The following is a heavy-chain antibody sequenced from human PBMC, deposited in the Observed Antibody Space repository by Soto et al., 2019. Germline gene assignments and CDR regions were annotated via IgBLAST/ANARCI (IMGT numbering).Heavy chain of an antibody. CDR1: GFTFSDYY. V-gene: IGHV3-11*04. J-gene: IGHJ4*02. Sequence: GGSLRLSCVSSGFTFSDYYMTWIRQAPGTGLEWISYISSSGSVRKYAESVKGRFTISRDNAKNSLYLQMNSLRAEDTAVYYCARDNPPSSGYYFDYWGQGTLVTVSS. D-gene: IGHD3-22*01. CDR2: ISSSGSVR. CDR3: ARDNPPSSGYYFDY.